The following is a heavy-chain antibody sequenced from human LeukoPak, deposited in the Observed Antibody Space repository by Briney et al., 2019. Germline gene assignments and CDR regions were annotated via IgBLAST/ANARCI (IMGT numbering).Heavy chain of an antibody. CDR1: GGSISSYY. D-gene: IGHD3-3*01. J-gene: IGHJ5*02. Sequence: SETLSLTCTVSGGSISSYYWSWIRQPAGKGLEWIGRIYASGSTNYNPSLKSRVTMSVDTSKNQFSLKLSSVTAADTAVYYCASSSYDFWSGEKNWFDPWGQGTLVTVSS. CDR2: IYASGST. V-gene: IGHV4-4*07. CDR3: ASSSYDFWSGEKNWFDP.